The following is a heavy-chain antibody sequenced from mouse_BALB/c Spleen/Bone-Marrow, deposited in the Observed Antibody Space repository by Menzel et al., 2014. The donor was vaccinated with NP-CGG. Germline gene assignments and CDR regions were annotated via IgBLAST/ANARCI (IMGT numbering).Heavy chain of an antibody. Sequence: VKLLESGGGLVQPGGSLKLSCAASGFDFSRYWMSWVRQAPGKGLEWIGEINPDSNTINYTPSLKDKFIISRDNAKNTLYLQMSKVKSEDTALYYCERXGYYGWFAYWXQGTLVTVSX. V-gene: IGHV4-1*02. CDR2: INPDSNTI. CDR3: ERXGYYGWFAY. J-gene: IGHJ3*01. D-gene: IGHD2-3*01. CDR1: GFDFSRYW.